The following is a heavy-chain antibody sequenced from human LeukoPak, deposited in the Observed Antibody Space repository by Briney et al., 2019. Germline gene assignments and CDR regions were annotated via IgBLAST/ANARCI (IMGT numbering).Heavy chain of an antibody. D-gene: IGHD3-22*01. Sequence: ASVKVSCKASGYTFTGYYMHWVRQAPGQGLEWMGWINPNSGGTNYAQKFQGRVTMTRDTSISTAYMELSRLRSDDTAVYYCARDQYYYDSSGYYITIPYYFDYWGQGTLVTVSS. CDR2: INPNSGGT. CDR3: ARDQYYYDSSGYYITIPYYFDY. J-gene: IGHJ4*02. CDR1: GYTFTGYY. V-gene: IGHV1-2*02.